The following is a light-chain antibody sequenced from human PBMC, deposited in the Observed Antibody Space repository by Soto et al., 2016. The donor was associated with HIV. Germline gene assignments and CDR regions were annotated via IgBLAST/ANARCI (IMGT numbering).Light chain of an antibody. J-gene: IGKJ1*01. V-gene: IGKV1-12*01. CDR3: QQYYSYTWT. Sequence: DIQMTRSPSSVSASVGDRVTITCRASQDISSWLAWYQQKPGKAPKLLIYAASNLQSDVPSRFSGSGSGTDFTLTISCLQSEDFATYYCQQYYSYTWTFGQGTKVEIK. CDR2: AAS. CDR1: QDISSW.